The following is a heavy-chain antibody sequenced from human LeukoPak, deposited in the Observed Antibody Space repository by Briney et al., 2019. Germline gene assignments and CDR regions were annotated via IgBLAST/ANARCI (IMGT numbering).Heavy chain of an antibody. V-gene: IGHV3-74*01. D-gene: IGHD3-10*01. Sequence: PGGSLRLSCAASGFTFSSYWMHWFRQAPGKGLVWVSRINSDGSSTSYADSVKGRFTISRDNAKNTLYLQMNSLRAEDTAVYYCARDKAMVRGVFYYYYMDVWGKGTTVTVSS. CDR3: ARDKAMVRGVFYYYYMDV. CDR2: INSDGSST. J-gene: IGHJ6*03. CDR1: GFTFSSYW.